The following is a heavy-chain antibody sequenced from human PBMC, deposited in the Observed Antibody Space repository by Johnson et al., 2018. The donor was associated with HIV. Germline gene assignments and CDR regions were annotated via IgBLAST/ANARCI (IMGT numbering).Heavy chain of an antibody. D-gene: IGHD1-7*01. CDR3: ASWNYFDAFDI. CDR2: LYAGGPT. J-gene: IGHJ3*02. CDR1: GLIVSDNY. Sequence: EKLVESGGGLMQPGGSLRLSCEASGLIVSDNYMNWVRQAPGKGLEWVSALYAGGPTYYADSVEGRFTISRDSSKNTVYLQMNSLRAEDTAMYYCASWNYFDAFDIWGQGTMVTVSS. V-gene: IGHV3-53*01.